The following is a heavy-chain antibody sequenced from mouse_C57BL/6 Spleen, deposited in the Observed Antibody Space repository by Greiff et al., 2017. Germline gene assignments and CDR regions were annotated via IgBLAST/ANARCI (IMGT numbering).Heavy chain of an antibody. CDR2: ISDGGSYT. Sequence: EVQLVESGGGLVKPGGSLKLSCAASGFTFSSYAMSWVRQTPEKRLEWVATISDGGSYTYYPDNVKGRFTISRDNAKNNLYLQMSHLKSEDTAMYYCARDTVVATWDYWGQGTTLTVSS. CDR1: GFTFSSYA. D-gene: IGHD1-1*01. V-gene: IGHV5-4*01. J-gene: IGHJ2*01. CDR3: ARDTVVATWDY.